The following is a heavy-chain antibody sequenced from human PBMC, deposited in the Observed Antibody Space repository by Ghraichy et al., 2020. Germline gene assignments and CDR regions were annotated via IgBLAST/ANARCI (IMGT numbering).Heavy chain of an antibody. V-gene: IGHV3-30-3*01. J-gene: IGHJ6*03. CDR2: ISYDGSNK. CDR3: ARDPGSSWSYYYYYMDV. Sequence: ISYDGSNKYYADSVKGRFTISRDNSKNTLYLQMNSLRAEDTAVYYCARDPGSSWSYYYYYMDV. D-gene: IGHD6-13*01.